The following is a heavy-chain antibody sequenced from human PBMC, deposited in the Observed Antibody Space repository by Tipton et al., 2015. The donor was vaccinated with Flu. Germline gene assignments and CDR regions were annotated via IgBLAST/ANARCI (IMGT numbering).Heavy chain of an antibody. CDR3: ASFPWFTEGRLPY. CDR1: GINFSRYA. J-gene: IGHJ4*02. D-gene: IGHD3-22*01. V-gene: IGHV3-30*07. CDR2: ISYDATLE. Sequence: SLRLSCAASGINFSRYAMHWVRQAPGRGLEWVAVISYDATLEYFADSVKGRFTISRENSKNTLFLQRNSLSSNDTAVYYCASFPWFTEGRLPYWGQGFLVTVSP.